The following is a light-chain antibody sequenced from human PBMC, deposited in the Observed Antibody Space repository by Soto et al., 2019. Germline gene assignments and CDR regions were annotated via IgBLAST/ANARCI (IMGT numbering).Light chain of an antibody. CDR3: QPHNNWPVVT. V-gene: IGKV3-15*01. CDR2: GAS. CDR1: RTISRN. Sequence: EMVMTQSPVTLSGSPEERVTLSCRASRTISRNLAWYQQKPGQAPRLLIYGASTRATGIPDRFSGSGSGTEFTLTINSLQSEDFAMYYCQPHNNWPVVTFGGGTKVDIK. J-gene: IGKJ4*01.